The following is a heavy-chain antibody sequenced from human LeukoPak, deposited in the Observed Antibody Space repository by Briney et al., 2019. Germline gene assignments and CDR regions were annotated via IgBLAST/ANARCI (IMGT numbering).Heavy chain of an antibody. Sequence: SETLSLTCSVSGGSISSGSYYWGWIRQPPGKGLEWIGSIYYSGSTYYNPSLKSRVTISIDTSKNQFSLKLSSATAADTAVYYCSQMGPHDTSGYYPLDPWGQGTLVSVSS. V-gene: IGHV4-39*01. CDR2: IYYSGST. CDR1: GGSISSGSYY. J-gene: IGHJ5*02. CDR3: SQMGPHDTSGYYPLDP. D-gene: IGHD3-22*01.